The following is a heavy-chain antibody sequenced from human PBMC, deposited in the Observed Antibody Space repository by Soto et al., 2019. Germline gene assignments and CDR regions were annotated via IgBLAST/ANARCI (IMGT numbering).Heavy chain of an antibody. CDR2: ISSSSSTI. D-gene: IGHD3-3*01. CDR1: GFTFSSYS. Sequence: GRALRLSSAASGFTFSSYSMNWVRQAPGKRLEWVSYISSSSSTIYYADSVKGRFTISRDNAKNSLNLQMHSQSPENTVVYYWARGPAGSGYYIDYWAREPWSPSPQ. CDR3: ARGPAGSGYYIDY. J-gene: IGHJ4*02. V-gene: IGHV3-48*01.